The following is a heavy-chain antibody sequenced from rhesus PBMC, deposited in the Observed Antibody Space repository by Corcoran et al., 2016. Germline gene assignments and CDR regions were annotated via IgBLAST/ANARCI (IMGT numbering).Heavy chain of an antibody. CDR1: GFSLTTSGMG. CDR2: IYWVDDK. D-gene: IGHD7-45*01. CDR3: TRRPTWGFEFDF. Sequence: QVTLKESGPALVKPTQTLTLTCTFSGFSLTTSGMGVGWVRQPPGKALEWLAFIYWVDDKRYSPSLKTRVTISKDTSKNQVVLTMTNMDPVDTATYYCTRRPTWGFEFDFWGQGVLVTVSS. J-gene: IGHJ4*01. V-gene: IGHV2-174*01.